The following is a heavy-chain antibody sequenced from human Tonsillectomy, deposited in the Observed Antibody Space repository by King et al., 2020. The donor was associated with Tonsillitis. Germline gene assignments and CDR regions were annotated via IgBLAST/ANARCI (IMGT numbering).Heavy chain of an antibody. CDR3: TRVTAYYYDSGGYDRYWYFDI. CDR1: GGSFSSYA. J-gene: IGHJ2*01. CDR2: IIPILATA. D-gene: IGHD3-22*01. V-gene: IGHV1-69*01. Sequence: QLVQSGAEVKKPGSSVKVSCKASGGSFSSYAISWVRQAPGQGLEWMGGIIPILATANSAQKFQGRVTITADESTNTAYMELSSLSAEDTAVYYCTRVTAYYYDSGGYDRYWYFDIWCRGTLATVSS.